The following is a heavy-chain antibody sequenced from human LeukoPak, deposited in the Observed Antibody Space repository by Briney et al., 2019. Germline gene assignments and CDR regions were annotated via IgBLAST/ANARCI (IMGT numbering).Heavy chain of an antibody. CDR1: GFTFSSYA. V-gene: IGHV3-23*01. CDR2: ISGSGGST. J-gene: IGHJ4*02. D-gene: IGHD2-15*01. Sequence: GGSLRLSCAASGFTFSSYAMSWVRQAPGKGLEWVSAISGSGGSTYYADSVKGRFTISRDNSKNTLYLQMNSLRAEDTAVYYCAKDRGGGSCYCYFDYWGQGTLVTVSS. CDR3: AKDRGGGSCYCYFDY.